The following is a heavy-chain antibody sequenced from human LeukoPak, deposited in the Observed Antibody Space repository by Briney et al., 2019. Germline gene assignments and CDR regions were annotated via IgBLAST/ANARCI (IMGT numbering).Heavy chain of an antibody. Sequence: PSETLSLTCTVSGGSVSSSSHYWGWVRQPPGKGLEWIGTIFYTGNTDYNPSLKSRVTISVDTSKNQFSLKVNSVTAADTAVYYCARLDGSWSFSQQNFDYWGQGTLVTVSS. CDR2: IFYTGNT. CDR3: ARLDGSWSFSQQNFDY. CDR1: GGSVSSSSHY. V-gene: IGHV4-39*01. D-gene: IGHD3-10*01. J-gene: IGHJ4*02.